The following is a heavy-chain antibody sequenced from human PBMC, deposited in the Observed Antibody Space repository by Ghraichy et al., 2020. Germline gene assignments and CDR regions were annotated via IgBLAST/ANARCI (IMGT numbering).Heavy chain of an antibody. J-gene: IGHJ6*04. D-gene: IGHD1-14*01. CDR1: GSTFTAYY. CDR2: INPNSGGT. Sequence: ASVKVSCKASGSTFTAYYMHWVRQAPGQGLEWMGRINPNSGGTDFAQKFQGRVTMTRDTSISTADMELSRLRSDDTAVYYCAIDFFSSITSPNYFYGMDVRRKCNKVTVCS. CDR3: AIDFFSSITSPNYFYGMDV. V-gene: IGHV1-2*06.